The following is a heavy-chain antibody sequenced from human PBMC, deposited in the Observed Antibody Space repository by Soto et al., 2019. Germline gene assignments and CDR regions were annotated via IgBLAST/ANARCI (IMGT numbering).Heavy chain of an antibody. CDR3: ARDGQYYHLWSGDQQEGPYGMDV. CDR1: GGSFSGYY. V-gene: IGHV4-34*02. CDR2: INHSGIT. D-gene: IGHD3-3*02. J-gene: IGHJ6*02. Sequence: QVQLQQWGAGLLKPSETLSLTCAVYGGSFSGYYWTWIRQAPGKELEWIGEINHSGITNYNSSLKSRVTISVDTSKNQFPLSLHSVTAADTAVYYCARDGQYYHLWSGDQQEGPYGMDVWGQGTTVTVSS.